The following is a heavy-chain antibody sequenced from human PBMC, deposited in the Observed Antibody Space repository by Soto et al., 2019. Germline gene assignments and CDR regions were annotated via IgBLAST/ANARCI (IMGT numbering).Heavy chain of an antibody. CDR1: GLNFDDFA. D-gene: IGHD3-3*01. V-gene: IGHV3-9*01. Sequence: EVQLVESGGRLVHPGRSLRLSCVGTGLNFDDFAMHWVRQAPGKGLEWVSGITWNSRVLAYADSVKGRFTISRDNARNSMYLQMDSLRDEDTVLYYCAKGRYDFWSPYYYDSWGQGTLVTVSS. CDR2: ITWNSRVL. J-gene: IGHJ4*02. CDR3: AKGRYDFWSPYYYDS.